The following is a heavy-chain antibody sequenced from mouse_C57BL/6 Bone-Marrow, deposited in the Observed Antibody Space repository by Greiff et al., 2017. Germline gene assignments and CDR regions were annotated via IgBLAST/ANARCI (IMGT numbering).Heavy chain of an antibody. J-gene: IGHJ3*01. CDR2: INPSTGGT. CDR1: GYSFTGYY. D-gene: IGHD1-1*01. CDR3: ARGTVEGFAY. V-gene: IGHV1-42*01. Sequence: VQLKESGPELVKPGASVKISCKASGYSFTGYYMNWVKQSPEKSLEWIGEINPSTGGTTYNQKFKAKATLTVDKSSSTAYMQLKSLTSEDSAVYYCARGTVEGFAYWGQGTLVTVSA.